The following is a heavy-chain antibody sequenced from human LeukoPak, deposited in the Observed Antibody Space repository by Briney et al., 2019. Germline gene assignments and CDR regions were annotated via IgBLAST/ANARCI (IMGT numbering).Heavy chain of an antibody. CDR2: INSDGSST. D-gene: IGHD6-13*01. V-gene: IGHV3-74*01. Sequence: GGSLRLSCAASGFTFSSYWMHWVRQAPGKGLVWVSRINSDGSSTTYADSVKGRVTISRDNAKNTLYLQMNSLRAEDTAVYYCARDRAVYSSIHAFDIWGQGTMVTVSS. CDR3: ARDRAVYSSIHAFDI. J-gene: IGHJ3*02. CDR1: GFTFSSYW.